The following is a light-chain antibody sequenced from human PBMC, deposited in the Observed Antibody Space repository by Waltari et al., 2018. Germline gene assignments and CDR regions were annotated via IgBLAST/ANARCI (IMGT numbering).Light chain of an antibody. J-gene: IGKJ1*01. Sequence: EIVLTQSPATLSLSPGERATLSCRASQSVASYLAWYQQRPGQAPRLLLYDASKRAAGTPARFSGSGSGTDFTLTISSLESEDFAVYYCQQRSDWPRTFGQGTKVDI. CDR3: QQRSDWPRT. CDR1: QSVASY. CDR2: DAS. V-gene: IGKV3-11*01.